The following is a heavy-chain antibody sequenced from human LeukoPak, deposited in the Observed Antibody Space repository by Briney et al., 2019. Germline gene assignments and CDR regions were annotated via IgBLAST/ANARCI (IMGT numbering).Heavy chain of an antibody. CDR2: INPNSGDT. D-gene: IGHD3/OR15-3a*01. CDR1: GHTFTGCY. Sequence: ASVKVSCKASGHTFTGCYIHWVRQAPGQGLEWMGWINPNSGDTNYAQKFQGRVTLTSDTSISIAYMELSRLRSDDTAVYYCARVMSVDQSQVDHWGQGTLVTVSS. J-gene: IGHJ4*02. V-gene: IGHV1-2*02. CDR3: ARVMSVDQSQVDH.